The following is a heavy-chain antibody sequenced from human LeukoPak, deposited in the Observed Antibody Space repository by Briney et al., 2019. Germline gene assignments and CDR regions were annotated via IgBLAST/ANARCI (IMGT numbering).Heavy chain of an antibody. Sequence: GASVKVSCKASGYTFTGYYMHWVRQAPGQGLEWMGWINPNSGGTNYAQKFQGRVTMTRDTSISTAYMELSRLRSDDTAVYYCARDPGYNYYGSGSNPGYWGQGTLVTVSS. CDR1: GYTFTGYY. CDR3: ARDPGYNYYGSGSNPGY. V-gene: IGHV1-2*02. D-gene: IGHD3-10*01. J-gene: IGHJ4*02. CDR2: INPNSGGT.